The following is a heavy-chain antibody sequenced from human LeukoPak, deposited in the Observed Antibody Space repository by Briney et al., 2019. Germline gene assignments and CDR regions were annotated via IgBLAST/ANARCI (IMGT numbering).Heavy chain of an antibody. CDR1: GFTFSSYW. CDR2: IKQDGSEK. D-gene: IGHD6-19*01. J-gene: IGHJ6*03. V-gene: IGHV3-7*01. CDR3: ARDKGRYSSGWSYYYYMDV. Sequence: GGSLRLSCAASGFTFSSYWMSWVRQAPGKGLEWVANIKQDGSEKYYVDPVKGRFTISRDNAKNSLYLQMNSLRAEDTAVYYCARDKGRYSSGWSYYYYMDVWGKGTTVTVSS.